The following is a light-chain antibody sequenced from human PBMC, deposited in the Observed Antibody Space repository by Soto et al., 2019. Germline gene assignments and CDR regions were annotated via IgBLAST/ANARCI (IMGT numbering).Light chain of an antibody. V-gene: IGKV1-39*01. CDR1: QSISSY. Sequence: DIQMTQSPSSLSASVGDRVTITCRASQSISSYLNWYQQKPGKAPKLLIYAASSLQSGVPSRFSGSRSGPDFTLTISSLQPEDCATYYCQQSYSTPFTFGPGTKVDIK. J-gene: IGKJ3*01. CDR2: AAS. CDR3: QQSYSTPFT.